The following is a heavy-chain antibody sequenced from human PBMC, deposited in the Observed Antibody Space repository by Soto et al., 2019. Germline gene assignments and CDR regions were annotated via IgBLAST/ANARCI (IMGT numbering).Heavy chain of an antibody. CDR3: ARESAGLWLSHQDYYYYGTDV. V-gene: IGHV1-69*06. Sequence: ASVKVSCKASGGTFSSYAISWVRQAPGQGLEWMGGIIPIFGTANYAQKFQGRVTITADKSTSTAYMELSSLRSEDTAVYYSARESAGLWLSHQDYYYYGTDVSGEETTVTVSS. CDR2: IIPIFGTA. J-gene: IGHJ6*04. D-gene: IGHD3-22*01. CDR1: GGTFSSYA.